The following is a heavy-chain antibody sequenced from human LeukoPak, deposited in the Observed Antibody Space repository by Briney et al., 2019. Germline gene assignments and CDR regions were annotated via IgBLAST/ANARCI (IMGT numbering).Heavy chain of an antibody. V-gene: IGHV3-7*01. CDR1: GFTFSSYW. J-gene: IGHJ4*02. CDR3: VRDVSGSSYGDY. Sequence: PGGSLRLSCAASGFTFSSYWMNWVRQAPGKGLEWLANIRQDGNEKHYVDSVKGRFTMSRDNAKNSLYLQMNSLRAEDTAAYYCVRDVSGSSYGDYWGQGTLVTVSS. CDR2: IRQDGNEK. D-gene: IGHD5-18*01.